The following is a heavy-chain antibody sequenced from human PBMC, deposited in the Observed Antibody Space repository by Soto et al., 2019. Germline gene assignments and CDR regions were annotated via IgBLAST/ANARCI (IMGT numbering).Heavy chain of an antibody. D-gene: IGHD1-1*01. Sequence: QVQLQESGPGLVKPSETLSLSCNVSGGSISGHFWSWIRRPLGKGLEWIGYSHPTVRALYNPSLKSRVTMSLDMPKNLFSLKLTSVTAADSGVYYCTRGLSTSCERLNVFDVWGHGTMVTVSS. CDR3: TRGLSTSCERLNVFDV. V-gene: IGHV4-59*11. CDR1: GGSISGHF. J-gene: IGHJ3*01. CDR2: SHPTVRA.